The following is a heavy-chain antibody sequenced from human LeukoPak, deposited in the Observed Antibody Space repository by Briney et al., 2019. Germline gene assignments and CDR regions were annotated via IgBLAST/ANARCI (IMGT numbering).Heavy chain of an antibody. Sequence: GASVKVSCKASGYTFTSYAMHWVRQAPGQRLEWMGWINAGNGNTKYSQKFQGRVTITRDTSASTAYMELSSLRSEDTAVYYCARETKRKNYYDSSGYQPFDYWGQGTLVTVSP. V-gene: IGHV1-3*01. D-gene: IGHD3-22*01. J-gene: IGHJ4*02. CDR2: INAGNGNT. CDR3: ARETKRKNYYDSSGYQPFDY. CDR1: GYTFTSYA.